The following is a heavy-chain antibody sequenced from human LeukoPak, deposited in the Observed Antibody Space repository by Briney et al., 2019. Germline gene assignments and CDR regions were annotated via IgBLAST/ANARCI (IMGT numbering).Heavy chain of an antibody. D-gene: IGHD1-1*01. CDR1: GFTFSSYA. V-gene: IGHV3-23*01. Sequence: PGGSLRLSCAASGFTFSSYAMSWVRQAPGKGLEWVSAISGSGGSTYYADSVKSRFTISRDNSKNTLYLQMNSLRAEDTALYYCAKGQETESRLDSWGQGILVTVSS. CDR2: ISGSGGST. CDR3: AKGQETESRLDS. J-gene: IGHJ4*02.